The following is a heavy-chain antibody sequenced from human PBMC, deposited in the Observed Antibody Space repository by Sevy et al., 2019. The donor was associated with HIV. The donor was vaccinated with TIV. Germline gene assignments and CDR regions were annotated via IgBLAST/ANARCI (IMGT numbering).Heavy chain of an antibody. CDR2: INPNSGGT. Sequence: ASLKVSCKASGYTFTGYYMHWVRQAPGQGLEWMGWINPNSGGTNYAQKFQGRVTMTRDTSISTAYMELSRLRSDDTAVYYCARLELNYYDSSGSLGLYYFDYWGQGTLVTVSS. J-gene: IGHJ4*02. D-gene: IGHD3-22*01. CDR3: ARLELNYYDSSGSLGLYYFDY. CDR1: GYTFTGYY. V-gene: IGHV1-2*02.